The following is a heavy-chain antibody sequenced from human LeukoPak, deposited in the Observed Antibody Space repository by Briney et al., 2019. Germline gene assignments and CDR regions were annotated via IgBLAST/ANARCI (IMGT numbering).Heavy chain of an antibody. J-gene: IGHJ5*02. V-gene: IGHV4-38-2*02. CDR3: ARIPSPGWFDP. Sequence: SETLSLTCTVSGYSISSGYYWGWIRQPPGKGLEWIGSIYYSGSTYYNPSLKSRVTISVDTSKNQFSLKLSSVTAADTAVYYCARIPSPGWFDPWGQGTLVTVSS. CDR1: GYSISSGYY. CDR2: IYYSGST.